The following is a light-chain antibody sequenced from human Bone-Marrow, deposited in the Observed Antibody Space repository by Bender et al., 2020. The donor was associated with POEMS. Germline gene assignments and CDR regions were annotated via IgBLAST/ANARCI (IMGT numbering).Light chain of an antibody. CDR2: DVS. J-gene: IGLJ1*01. CDR3: NSFTSSSIVV. Sequence: QSALTQPASVSGSLGQSITISCTGTSSDVGGYGLFSWYQHPPGKVPKLIIYDVSRRPSGVSHRFSASKSGNTASLTISGLQAEDEADYYCNSFTSSSIVVFGSGTKVTVL. V-gene: IGLV2-14*03. CDR1: SSDVGGYGL.